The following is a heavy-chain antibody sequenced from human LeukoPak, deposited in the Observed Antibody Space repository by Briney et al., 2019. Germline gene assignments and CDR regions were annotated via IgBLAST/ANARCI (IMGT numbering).Heavy chain of an antibody. Sequence: SETLSLTCTVSGXSISSYYWSWIRQPPGKGLEWIGYFYYSGSSNYNPSLKSRVTISGDTSKNQFSLKLSSVTAADTAIYYCARVSPAVGAFDIWGRGTMVTVSS. CDR3: ARVSPAVGAFDI. CDR1: GXSISSYY. V-gene: IGHV4-59*01. D-gene: IGHD6-13*01. CDR2: FYYSGSS. J-gene: IGHJ3*02.